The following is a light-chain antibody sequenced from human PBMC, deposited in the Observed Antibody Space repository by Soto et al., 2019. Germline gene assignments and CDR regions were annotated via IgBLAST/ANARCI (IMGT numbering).Light chain of an antibody. J-gene: IGKJ3*01. CDR1: QGISSY. CDR2: AAS. Sequence: AIRMTQSPSSFSASPGDRVTITCLASQGISSYLAWYQQKPGRAPKLRIYAASTLQSGVPSRFSGSGSGTDFTLTISCLQSEDFATYYCQQSYSLPLSFGPGTMVD. V-gene: IGKV1-8*01. CDR3: QQSYSLPLS.